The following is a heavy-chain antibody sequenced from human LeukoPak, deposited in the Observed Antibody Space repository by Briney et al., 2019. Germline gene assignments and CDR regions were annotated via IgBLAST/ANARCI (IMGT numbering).Heavy chain of an antibody. Sequence: SETLSLTCTVSGGSISSGDYYWSWIRQPPGKGLEWIGYIYYSGSTYYNPSLKSRVTISVDTSKNQFSLKLSSVTAADTAVYYCARSGATHPQTPHDYWGQGTLVTVSS. CDR3: ARSGATHPQTPHDY. V-gene: IGHV4-30-4*01. CDR2: IYYSGST. CDR1: GGSISSGDYY. D-gene: IGHD3-10*01. J-gene: IGHJ4*02.